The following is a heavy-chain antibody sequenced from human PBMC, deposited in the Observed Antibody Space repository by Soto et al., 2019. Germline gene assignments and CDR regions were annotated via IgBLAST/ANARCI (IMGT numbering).Heavy chain of an antibody. CDR2: IWYDGSNK. J-gene: IGHJ4*02. Sequence: QVQLVESGGGVVQPGRSLRLSCAASGFTFSSYGMHWVRQAPGKGLEWVAVIWYDGSNKYYADSVKGRFTISRDNSKNTLYPQMNSLRAEDTAVYYCARDPGTYYYDSSGYYFDYWGQGTLVTVSS. CDR1: GFTFSSYG. CDR3: ARDPGTYYYDSSGYYFDY. V-gene: IGHV3-33*01. D-gene: IGHD3-22*01.